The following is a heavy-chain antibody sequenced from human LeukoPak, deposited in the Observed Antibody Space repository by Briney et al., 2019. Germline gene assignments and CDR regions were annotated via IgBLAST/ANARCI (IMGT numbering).Heavy chain of an antibody. CDR1: GGSISSYY. V-gene: IGHV4-59*01. CDR3: AKDSDYGGNPCFDY. D-gene: IGHD4-23*01. CDR2: IYYSGST. J-gene: IGHJ4*02. Sequence: PSETLSLTCTVSGGSISSYYWSWIRQPPGKGLEWIGYIYYSGSTNYNPSLKSRVTISVDTSKNQFSLKLSSVTAADTAVYYCAKDSDYGGNPCFDYWGQGTLVTVSS.